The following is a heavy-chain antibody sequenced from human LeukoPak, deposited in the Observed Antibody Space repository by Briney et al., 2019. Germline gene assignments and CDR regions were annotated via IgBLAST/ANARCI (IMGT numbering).Heavy chain of an antibody. J-gene: IGHJ4*02. V-gene: IGHV3-33*06. Sequence: GGSLRLSCAASGFTFSNYGMHWVRQAPGKGLEWVAVIWYDGANKYYADSVKGRFTISRDISKNTLYLQMDIMRAENTAMYYCAKTHDRGWLYLDYWGQGTLVTVSS. CDR3: AKTHDRGWLYLDY. CDR1: GFTFSNYG. D-gene: IGHD6-19*01. CDR2: IWYDGANK.